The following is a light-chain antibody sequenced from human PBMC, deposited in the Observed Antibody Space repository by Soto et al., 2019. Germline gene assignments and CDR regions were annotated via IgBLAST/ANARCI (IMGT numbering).Light chain of an antibody. V-gene: IGLV2-23*01. CDR2: EGS. J-gene: IGLJ1*01. Sequence: QSVLTQPASVSGPPGQSITISCTGTSSDIGNYNLVSWYQQHPGRAPKLMIYEGSKRPSGVSDRFSGSKTGNTASLTISGLQAEDEADYHCCSYAGGFYVFGTGTKV. CDR3: CSYAGGFYV. CDR1: SSDIGNYNL.